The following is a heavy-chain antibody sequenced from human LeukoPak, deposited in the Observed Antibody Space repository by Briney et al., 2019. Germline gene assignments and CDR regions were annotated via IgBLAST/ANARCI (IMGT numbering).Heavy chain of an antibody. V-gene: IGHV1-2*02. CDR3: ARVPAPVAAPDY. CDR1: GYTFTGYY. Sequence: ASVKVSCKASGYTFTGYYMHWVRQAPGQGLEWMGWINPNSGGTNYAQKFQGRVTMTRDTSISTACMELSRLRSDDTAVYYCARVPAPVAAPDYWGQGTLVTVSS. D-gene: IGHD6-13*01. J-gene: IGHJ4*02. CDR2: INPNSGGT.